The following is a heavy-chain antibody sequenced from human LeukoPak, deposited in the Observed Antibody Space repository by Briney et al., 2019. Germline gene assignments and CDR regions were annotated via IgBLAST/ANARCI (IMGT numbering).Heavy chain of an antibody. CDR2: ISAYNGNT. Sequence: ASVKVSCKASGYTFTSYGISWVRQAPGQGLEWMGWISAYNGNTNYAQKLQGRVTMTTDTSTSTAYMELRSLRSDDTAVYYCARGQSFWSGSLSAEYYFDYWGQGTLVTVSS. CDR1: GYTFTSYG. D-gene: IGHD3-3*01. CDR3: ARGQSFWSGSLSAEYYFDY. V-gene: IGHV1-18*01. J-gene: IGHJ4*02.